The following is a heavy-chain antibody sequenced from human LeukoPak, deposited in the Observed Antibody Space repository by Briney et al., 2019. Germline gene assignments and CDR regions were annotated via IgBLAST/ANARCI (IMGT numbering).Heavy chain of an antibody. V-gene: IGHV3-30*18. Sequence: GGSLRLSCAASGFTFSSYGMHWVRQAPGKGLEWVAVISYDGSNKYYADSVKGRFTISRDNSKNTLYLQMNSLRAEDTAVYYCAKASERDYYDSSGYYFQHRGQGTLVTVSS. CDR2: ISYDGSNK. CDR1: GFTFSSYG. D-gene: IGHD3-22*01. CDR3: AKASERDYYDSSGYYFQH. J-gene: IGHJ1*01.